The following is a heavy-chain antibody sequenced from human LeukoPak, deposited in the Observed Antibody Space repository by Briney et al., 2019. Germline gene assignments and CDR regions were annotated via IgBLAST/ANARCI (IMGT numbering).Heavy chain of an antibody. V-gene: IGHV4-39*07. CDR2: IYHSGST. J-gene: IGHJ4*02. CDR3: AREQQLSFFDY. CDR1: GGSISSGGYS. D-gene: IGHD6-13*01. Sequence: PSETLSLTCAVSGGSISSGGYSWSWIRQPPGKGLEWIGSIYHSGSTYYNPSLKSRVTISVDTSKNQFSLKLSSVTAADTAVYYCAREQQLSFFDYWGQGTLVTVSS.